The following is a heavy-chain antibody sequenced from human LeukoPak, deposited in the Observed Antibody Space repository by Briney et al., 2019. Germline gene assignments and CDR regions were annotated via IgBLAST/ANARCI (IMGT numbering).Heavy chain of an antibody. CDR3: ARGGRVRGLSDVDQGNWFDP. D-gene: IGHD3-10*01. Sequence: VASVKVSCKASGYTFTSYYMHWVRQAPGQGLEWMGIINPSGGSTSYAQKFQGRVTMTRDTSTSTAYMELSRLRSDDTAVYYCARGGRVRGLSDVDQGNWFDPWGQGTLVTVSS. J-gene: IGHJ5*02. CDR1: GYTFTSYY. CDR2: INPSGGST. V-gene: IGHV1-46*01.